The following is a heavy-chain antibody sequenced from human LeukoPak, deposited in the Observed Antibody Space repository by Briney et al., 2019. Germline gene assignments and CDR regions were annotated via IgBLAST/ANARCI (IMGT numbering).Heavy chain of an antibody. CDR2: IYTSGST. CDR3: AGQYTKYDFWSGYYPTEGFDP. CDR1: GGSISSYY. Sequence: SETLSLTCTVSGGSISSYYWSWIRQPPGKGLEWIGYIYTSGSTNYNPSLKSRVTISVDTSKNQCSLKLSSVTAADTAVYYCAGQYTKYDFWSGYYPTEGFDPWGQGTLVTVSS. J-gene: IGHJ5*02. V-gene: IGHV4-4*09. D-gene: IGHD3-3*01.